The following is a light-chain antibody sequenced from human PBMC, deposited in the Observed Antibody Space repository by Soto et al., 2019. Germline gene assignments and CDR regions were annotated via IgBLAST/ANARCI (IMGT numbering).Light chain of an antibody. CDR3: QPYGRYPPYT. J-gene: IGKJ2*01. CDR1: QSISSNY. Sequence: EIVLTQSPGTLSLSPGERATLSFRASQSISSNYLAWYQQKPGQSPRLLIYGASSRATGIPDRFSGSGSGADSTLTISRLEPEVSAVYYWQPYGRYPPYTFGQGTKVDIK. V-gene: IGKV3-20*01. CDR2: GAS.